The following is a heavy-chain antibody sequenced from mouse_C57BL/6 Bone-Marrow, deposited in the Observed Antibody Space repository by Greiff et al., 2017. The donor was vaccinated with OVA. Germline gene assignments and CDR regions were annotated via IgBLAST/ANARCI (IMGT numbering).Heavy chain of an antibody. CDR3: AREDGLLRYWFAY. J-gene: IGHJ3*01. D-gene: IGHD1-1*01. Sequence: VKLQQPGAELVMPGASVKLSCKASGYTFTSYWMHWVKQRPGQGLEWIGEIDPSDSYTNYNQKFKGKSTLTVDKSSSTAYMQLSSLTSEDSAVYYCAREDGLLRYWFAYWGQGTLVTVSA. CDR2: IDPSDSYT. CDR1: GYTFTSYW. V-gene: IGHV1-69*01.